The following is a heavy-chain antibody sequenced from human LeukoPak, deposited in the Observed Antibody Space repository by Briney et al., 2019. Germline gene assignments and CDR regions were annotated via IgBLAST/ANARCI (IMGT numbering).Heavy chain of an antibody. CDR2: IVVGSGNT. D-gene: IGHD5-12*01. J-gene: IGHJ4*02. Sequence: ASVKVSCKASGFTFTSSAMQLVRQARGQRLEWIGWIVVGSGNTNYAQKFQERVTITRDMSTSTAYMELSSLRSEDTAVYYCAAVYCGTDFYSGYDCDYWVQGTLVTVSS. CDR1: GFTFTSSA. CDR3: AAVYCGTDFYSGYDCDY. V-gene: IGHV1-58*02.